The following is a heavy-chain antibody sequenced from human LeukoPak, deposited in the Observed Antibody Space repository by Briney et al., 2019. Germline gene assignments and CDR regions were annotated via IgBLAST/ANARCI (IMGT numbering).Heavy chain of an antibody. Sequence: GGSLRLSCSASGFPFSSYAMHWVRQAPGKGLEYVSAISDSGGSTYYADSVKGRFTISRDNSKNTLYLQMSSLRAEDTAVYFCVRGYSFGPYGMVVWGQGTTVTVSS. CDR3: VRGYSFGPYGMVV. V-gene: IGHV3-64D*09. CDR2: ISDSGGST. D-gene: IGHD2-15*01. CDR1: GFPFSSYA. J-gene: IGHJ6*02.